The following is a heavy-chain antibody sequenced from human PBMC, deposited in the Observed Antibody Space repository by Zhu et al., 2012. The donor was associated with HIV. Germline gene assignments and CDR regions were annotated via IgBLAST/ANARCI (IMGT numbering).Heavy chain of an antibody. CDR1: GGSISSSY. Sequence: QVQLQESGPGLVKPSETLSLTCSVSGGSISSSYWSWIRQPPGKGLEWIGYIYTSGSTNYNPSLRGRVTISVDTSKTQLSLKLSSVTAADTAVYYRARGKIAYNLGHGAFDIWGQGTMVTVSS. CDR2: IYTSGST. J-gene: IGHJ3*02. V-gene: IGHV4-4*09. D-gene: IGHD1-1*01. CDR3: ARGKIAYNLGHGAFDI.